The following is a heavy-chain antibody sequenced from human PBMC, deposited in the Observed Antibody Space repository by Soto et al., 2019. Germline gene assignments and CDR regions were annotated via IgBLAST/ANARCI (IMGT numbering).Heavy chain of an antibody. J-gene: IGHJ4*02. CDR2: ISGSGGST. D-gene: IGHD3-22*01. Sequence: GGSLRLSCAASGFTFSSYAMSWVRQAPGKGLEWVSAISGSGGSTYYADSVKGRFTISRDTSKNTLYLQMNRLRAEDTAVYYCAKDLRDSSGYYYYIDYWGQGTLVTVSS. CDR3: AKDLRDSSGYYYYIDY. V-gene: IGHV3-23*01. CDR1: GFTFSSYA.